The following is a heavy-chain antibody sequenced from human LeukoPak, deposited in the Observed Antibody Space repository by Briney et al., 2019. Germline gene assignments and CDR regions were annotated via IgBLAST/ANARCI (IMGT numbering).Heavy chain of an antibody. Sequence: PSQTLSLTCAVSGGSISSGGYSWSWIRQPPGKGLEWIVYIYHSGSTYYNPSLKSRVTISVDRSKNQFSLKLSSVTAADTAVYYCARIAFLEWLNEYYFDYWGQGTLVTVSS. D-gene: IGHD3-3*02. J-gene: IGHJ4*02. CDR3: ARIAFLEWLNEYYFDY. CDR2: IYHSGST. CDR1: GGSISSGGYS. V-gene: IGHV4-30-2*01.